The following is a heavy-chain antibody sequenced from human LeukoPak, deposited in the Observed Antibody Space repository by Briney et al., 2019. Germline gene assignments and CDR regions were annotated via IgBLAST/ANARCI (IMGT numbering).Heavy chain of an antibody. J-gene: IGHJ6*02. CDR1: GFTVSSNY. CDR3: AREGDGNMDRVGRMDV. Sequence: GGSLRLSCAASGFTVSSNYMSWVRQAPGKGLEWVSVIYSGGTTDYADSVKGRFTISRDNSKNTVYLQMNSLRAEDTAVYYCAREGDGNMDRVGRMDVWGQGTTVTVSS. V-gene: IGHV3-66*01. CDR2: IYSGGTT. D-gene: IGHD1-26*01.